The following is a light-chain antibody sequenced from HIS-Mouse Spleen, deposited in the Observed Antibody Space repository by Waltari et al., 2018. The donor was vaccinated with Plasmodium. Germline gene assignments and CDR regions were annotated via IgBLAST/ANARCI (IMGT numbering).Light chain of an antibody. V-gene: IGKV1-5*03. CDR2: KAS. J-gene: IGKJ1*01. CDR3: QQYNSYSWT. CDR1: QSIRSR. Sequence: DIQMTQSPSTLSASLGDRVTITFRASQSIRSRLAWYQQKPGKAPKLLIYKASSLESGVPSRFSGSGSGTEFTLTISSLQPDDFATYYCQQYNSYSWTFGQGNKVEIK.